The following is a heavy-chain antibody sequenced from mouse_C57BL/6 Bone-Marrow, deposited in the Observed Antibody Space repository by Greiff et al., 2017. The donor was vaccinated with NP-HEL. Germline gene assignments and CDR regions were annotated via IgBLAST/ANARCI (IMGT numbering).Heavy chain of an antibody. J-gene: IGHJ4*01. CDR2: IRSKSNNYAT. CDR1: GFSFNTYA. D-gene: IGHD1-1*01. CDR3: VSDYYGSRWAMDY. V-gene: IGHV10-1*01. Sequence: QLVESGGGLVQPKGSLKLSCAASGFSFNTYAMNWVRQAPGKGLEWVARIRSKSNNYATYYADSVKDRFTISRDDSESMLYLQMNNLKTEDTAMYYCVSDYYGSRWAMDYWGQGTSVTVSS.